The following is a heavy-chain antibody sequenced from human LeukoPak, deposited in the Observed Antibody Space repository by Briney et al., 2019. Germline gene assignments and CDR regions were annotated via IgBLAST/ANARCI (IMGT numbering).Heavy chain of an antibody. CDR1: GFTFDDYA. D-gene: IGHD2-21*02. CDR3: AKDRDSHIVVVTAIDY. V-gene: IGHV3-9*01. Sequence: GRSLRLSCAASGFTFDDYAMHWVRQAPGKGLEWVSGISWNSGSIGYADSAKGRFTISRDNAKNSLYLQMNSLRAEDTALYYCAKDRDSHIVVVTAIDYWGQGTLVTVSS. J-gene: IGHJ4*02. CDR2: ISWNSGSI.